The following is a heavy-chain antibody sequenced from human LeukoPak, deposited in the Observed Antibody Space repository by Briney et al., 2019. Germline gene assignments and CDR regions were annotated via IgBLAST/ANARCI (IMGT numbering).Heavy chain of an antibody. Sequence: ASVKVSCTASGYTFTDHYMNWVRQAPGQGLEWMGWINPNSGGTNYAQKFQGRVTMTRDTSITTAYMELSSLRSDDTAMYYCTRALGPDSWGQGTLVTVSS. D-gene: IGHD1-26*01. J-gene: IGHJ4*02. CDR2: INPNSGGT. V-gene: IGHV1-2*02. CDR1: GYTFTDHY. CDR3: TRALGPDS.